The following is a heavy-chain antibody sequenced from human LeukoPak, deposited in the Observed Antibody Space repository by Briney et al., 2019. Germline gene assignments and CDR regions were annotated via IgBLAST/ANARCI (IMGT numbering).Heavy chain of an antibody. CDR1: GFTFDDYA. V-gene: IGHV3-9*01. D-gene: IGHD2-15*01. J-gene: IGHJ3*02. CDR2: ISWNSGSI. Sequence: TGGSLRLSCAASGFTFDDYAMHWVRQAPGKGLEWVSGISWNSGSIDYADSVKGRFTISRDNAKNSLYLQMNSLRAEDTAVYYCARDIVVVVAALDAFDIWGQGTMVTVSS. CDR3: ARDIVVVVAALDAFDI.